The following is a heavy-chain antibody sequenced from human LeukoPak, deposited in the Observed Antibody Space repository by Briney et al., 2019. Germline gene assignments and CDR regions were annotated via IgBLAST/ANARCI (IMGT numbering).Heavy chain of an antibody. J-gene: IGHJ4*02. Sequence: AGGSLRLSCAASGFTFNSYEINWVRQAPGKGLEWVSYISSSGSTKYYADSVKGRFTISRDNAKNSLYLQVNRLRAEDTAVFYCARVNLRLYTKGWDFDYWGQGTLVTVSS. V-gene: IGHV3-48*03. CDR1: GFTFNSYE. CDR3: ARVNLRLYTKGWDFDY. CDR2: ISSSGSTK. D-gene: IGHD3-3*01.